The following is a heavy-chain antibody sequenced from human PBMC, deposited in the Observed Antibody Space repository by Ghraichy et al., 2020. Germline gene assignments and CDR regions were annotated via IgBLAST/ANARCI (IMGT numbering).Heavy chain of an antibody. CDR1: GGSISSGGYY. V-gene: IGHV4-31*03. D-gene: IGHD3-10*01. CDR3: ARDRRYYYGSGTVGRNAFDI. CDR2: IYYSGST. J-gene: IGHJ3*02. Sequence: SETLSLTCTVSGGSISSGGYYWSWIRQHPGKGLEWIGYIYYSGSTYYNPSLKSRVTISVDTSKNQFSLKLSSVTAADTAVYYCARDRRYYYGSGTVGRNAFDIWGQGTMVTVSS.